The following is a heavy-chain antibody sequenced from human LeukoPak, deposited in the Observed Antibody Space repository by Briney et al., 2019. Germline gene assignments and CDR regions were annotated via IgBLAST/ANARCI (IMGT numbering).Heavy chain of an antibody. CDR1: GFTFDDYA. CDR3: AKSIGSSGYYYVGAFDI. Sequence: SGGSLRLSCAASGFTFDDYAMHWVRQAPGKGLEWVSGISWNSGSIGYADSVKGRFTISRDNAKNSLYLQMNSLRAEDTALYYCAKSIGSSGYYYVGAFDIWGKGTTVTVSS. CDR2: ISWNSGSI. V-gene: IGHV3-9*01. J-gene: IGHJ3*02. D-gene: IGHD3-22*01.